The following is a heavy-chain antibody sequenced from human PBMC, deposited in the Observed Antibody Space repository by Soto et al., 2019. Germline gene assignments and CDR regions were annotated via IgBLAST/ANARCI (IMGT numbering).Heavy chain of an antibody. CDR1: GGTFSSYA. CDR2: IIPIFGTA. J-gene: IGHJ6*02. Sequence: SVKVSCKASGGTFSSYAISWVRQAPGQGLEWMGGIIPIFGTANYAQKFQGRVTITADESTSTAYMELSSLRSGDTAVYYCARGEYCSGGSCYMYYYYDMDVWGQGTTVTVSS. CDR3: ARGEYCSGGSCYMYYYYDMDV. V-gene: IGHV1-69*13. D-gene: IGHD2-15*01.